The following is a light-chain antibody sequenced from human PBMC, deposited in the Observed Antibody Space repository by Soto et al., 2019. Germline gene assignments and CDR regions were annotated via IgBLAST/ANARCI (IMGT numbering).Light chain of an antibody. Sequence: DIQMTQSPSTLSASVGDTVTITCRASQTIGTWLAWYQQKPAKAPKLLIYKASTLESGVLSRFSGSGSGTEFTLTISSLQADDFATYYCQQYNDLSTFGGGTKVDIK. CDR2: KAS. CDR1: QTIGTW. CDR3: QQYNDLST. J-gene: IGKJ4*01. V-gene: IGKV1-5*03.